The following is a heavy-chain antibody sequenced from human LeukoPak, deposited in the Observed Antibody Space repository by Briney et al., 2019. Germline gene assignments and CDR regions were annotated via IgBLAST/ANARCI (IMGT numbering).Heavy chain of an antibody. CDR1: GYTFTGYY. J-gene: IGHJ3*02. D-gene: IGHD3-22*01. Sequence: GASVKVSCKASGYTFTGYYMHWVRQAPGQGLEWMGWINPNSGGTNYAQKFQGRVTMTRDTSISTAYMELSSLRSEDTAVYYCARSASSGYGDAFDIWGQGTMVTVSS. CDR2: INPNSGGT. CDR3: ARSASSGYGDAFDI. V-gene: IGHV1-2*02.